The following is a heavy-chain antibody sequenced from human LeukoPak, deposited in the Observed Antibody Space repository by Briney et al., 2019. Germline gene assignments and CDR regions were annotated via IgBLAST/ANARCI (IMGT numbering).Heavy chain of an antibody. J-gene: IGHJ5*02. CDR1: SGSIGSSSNY. CDR3: ARASFNVVFGNWFDH. V-gene: IGHV4-39*01. CDR2: VYYSGST. Sequence: EASETLSLTCTVSSGSIGSSSNYWGWIRQAPGKGLEWIGDVYYSGSTFYNPSLKSRVTISVVTSKNQFSLKLRSVTAADTAIYYCARASFNVVFGNWFDHWGQGTLVTVSS. D-gene: IGHD2-8*01.